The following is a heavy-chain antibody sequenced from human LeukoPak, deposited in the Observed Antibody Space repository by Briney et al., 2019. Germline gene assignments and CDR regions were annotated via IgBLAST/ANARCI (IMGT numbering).Heavy chain of an antibody. CDR1: GGSISSSSYY. D-gene: IGHD3-9*01. Sequence: SETLSLTCTVSGGSISSSSYYWGWIRQPPGKGLEWIGGIYYSGSTYYNPSLKSRVTISVDTSKNQFSLKLSSVTAADTAVYYCARHYVLRYFDWLGLPDYWGQGTLVTVSS. V-gene: IGHV4-39*01. CDR3: ARHYVLRYFDWLGLPDY. CDR2: IYYSGST. J-gene: IGHJ4*02.